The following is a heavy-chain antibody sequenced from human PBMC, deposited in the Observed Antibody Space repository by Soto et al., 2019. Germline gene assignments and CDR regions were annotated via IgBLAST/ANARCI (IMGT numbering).Heavy chain of an antibody. V-gene: IGHV4-34*01. CDR1: GGSFSGYY. D-gene: IGHD3-10*01. CDR3: ARAAFYYGSGSLYYYYYRMDV. Sequence: PSETLSLTCAVYGGSFSGYYWSWIRQPPGKGLEWIGEINHSGSTNYNPSLKSRVTISVDTSKNQFSLKLSSVTAADTAVYYCARAAFYYGSGSLYYYYYRMDVWGQGTTVTVSS. J-gene: IGHJ6*02. CDR2: INHSGST.